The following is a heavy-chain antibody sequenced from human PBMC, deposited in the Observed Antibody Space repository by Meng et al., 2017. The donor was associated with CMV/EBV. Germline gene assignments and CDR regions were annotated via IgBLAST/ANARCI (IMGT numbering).Heavy chain of an antibody. CDR3: ARVTSVAYYFDY. V-gene: IGHV1-2*02. CDR1: GYTFTGYY. CDR2: INPNSGGT. Sequence: CKAPGYTFTGYYMHWVRQAPGQGLEWMGWINPNSGGTNYAQKFQGRVTMTRDTSISTAYMELSRLRSDDTAVYYCARVTSVAYYFDYWGQGTLVTVSS. J-gene: IGHJ4*02. D-gene: IGHD3-16*01.